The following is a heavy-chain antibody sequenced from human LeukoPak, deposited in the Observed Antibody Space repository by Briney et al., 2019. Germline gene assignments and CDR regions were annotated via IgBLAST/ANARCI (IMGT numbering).Heavy chain of an antibody. J-gene: IGHJ4*02. V-gene: IGHV3-30*04. D-gene: IGHD6-13*01. Sequence: GGSLRLSCAASGFTFSSYAMHWVRQAPGKGLEWVAVISYDGSNKYYADSVKGRFTISRDNSKNTLYLQMNSLRAEDTAVYYYARATGGGWQLVPVFDYWGQGTLVTVSS. CDR1: GFTFSSYA. CDR3: ARATGGGWQLVPVFDY. CDR2: ISYDGSNK.